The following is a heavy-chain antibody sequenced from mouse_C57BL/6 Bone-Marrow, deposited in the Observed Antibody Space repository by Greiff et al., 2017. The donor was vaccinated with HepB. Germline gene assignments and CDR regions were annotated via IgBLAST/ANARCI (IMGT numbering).Heavy chain of an antibody. CDR2: INPGSGGT. CDR3: ARSDYYGSSSAWFAY. Sequence: VQLKQSGAELVRPGTSVKVSCKASGYAFTNYLIEWVKQRPGQGLEWIGVINPGSGGTNYNEKFKGKATLTADKASSTAYMQLSSLTSEDSAVYFCARSDYYGSSSAWFAYWGQGTLVTVSA. CDR1: GYAFTNYL. V-gene: IGHV1-54*01. D-gene: IGHD1-1*01. J-gene: IGHJ3*01.